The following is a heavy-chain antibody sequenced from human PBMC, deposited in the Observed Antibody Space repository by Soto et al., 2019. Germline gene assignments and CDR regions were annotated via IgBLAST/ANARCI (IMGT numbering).Heavy chain of an antibody. CDR1: GASVSPYY. Sequence: QVRLHESGPGLVKPSETLSLTCTVSGASVSPYYWSWFRQPVGKGLEWIGRIHSSWNLNYHPSLESRVTMSVDTSKNQFSLRLASGTAADTALYLCARDVGKNYWGQGTRVAVSS. V-gene: IGHV4-4*07. J-gene: IGHJ4*02. CDR2: IHSSWNL. D-gene: IGHD3-10*01. CDR3: ARDVGKNY.